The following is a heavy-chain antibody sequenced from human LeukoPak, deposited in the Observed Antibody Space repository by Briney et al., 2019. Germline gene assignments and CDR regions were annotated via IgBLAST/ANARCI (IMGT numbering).Heavy chain of an antibody. D-gene: IGHD6-19*01. Sequence: PSETLSLTCTVSGGSISSYYWSWIRQPPGKGLEWIGYIYYSGSTNYSPSLQSQVTISVDTSKNQFSLKLSSVTAADTAVYYCARRRDSGWNDAFDIWGQGTMVTISS. CDR3: ARRRDSGWNDAFDI. V-gene: IGHV4-59*01. CDR1: GGSISSYY. J-gene: IGHJ3*02. CDR2: IYYSGST.